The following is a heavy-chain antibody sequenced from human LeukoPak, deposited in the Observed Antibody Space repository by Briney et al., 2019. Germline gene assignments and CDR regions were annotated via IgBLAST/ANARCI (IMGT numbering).Heavy chain of an antibody. V-gene: IGHV3-21*01. Sequence: GGSLRLSCAASGFTFSSYSMNWVRQAPGKGLEWVSSISSSSSYIYYADSVKGRFTISRDNAKNSLYLQMNSLRAEDTAVYYCARDRVVVPAAVAGLGFWVQGTLVTVSS. CDR2: ISSSSSYI. D-gene: IGHD2-2*01. J-gene: IGHJ4*02. CDR3: ARDRVVVPAAVAGLGF. CDR1: GFTFSSYS.